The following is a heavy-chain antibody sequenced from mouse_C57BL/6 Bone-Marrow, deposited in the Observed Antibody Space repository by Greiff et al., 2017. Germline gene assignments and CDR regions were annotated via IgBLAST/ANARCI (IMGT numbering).Heavy chain of an antibody. CDR3: ARRWLRGDY. CDR2: IYPRSGNT. D-gene: IGHD2-2*01. CDR1: GYTFTSYG. V-gene: IGHV1-81*01. Sequence: VQLQQSGAELARPGASVKLSCKASGYTFTSYGISWVKQRTGQGLEWIGEIYPRSGNTYYNEKFKGKATLTADKSSSTAYMELRSLTSEDSAVYFCARRWLRGDYWGQGTTLTVSS. J-gene: IGHJ2*01.